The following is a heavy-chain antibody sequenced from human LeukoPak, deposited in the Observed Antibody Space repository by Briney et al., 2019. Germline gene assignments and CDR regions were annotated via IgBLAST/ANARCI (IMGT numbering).Heavy chain of an antibody. V-gene: IGHV2-70*12. D-gene: IGHD1-1*01. CDR2: IDWDDDK. CDR1: GFSLSTSGMC. Sequence: SGPTLVNPTQTLTLTCTFSGFSLSTSGMCVSWIRQPPGKALEWLARIDWDDDKYYSTSLKTRLTISKDTSKNQVVLTMTHMDPGDTATYYCPHRRKDTTFDPWGQGTLVTVSS. CDR3: PHRRKDTTFDP. J-gene: IGHJ5*02.